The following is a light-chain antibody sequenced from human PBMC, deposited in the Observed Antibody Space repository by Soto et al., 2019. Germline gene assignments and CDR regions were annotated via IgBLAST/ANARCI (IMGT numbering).Light chain of an antibody. V-gene: IGKV1-5*03. Sequence: DIQMTQSPSTLSASVGGSVTITCRASQSISSWLAWYQQKPGKAPKLLIYKASSLESGVPSRFSGSGSGTDFTLTISSLQPDDFATYYCQQYNDSPYTFGQGTKLEIK. CDR3: QQYNDSPYT. CDR2: KAS. J-gene: IGKJ2*01. CDR1: QSISSW.